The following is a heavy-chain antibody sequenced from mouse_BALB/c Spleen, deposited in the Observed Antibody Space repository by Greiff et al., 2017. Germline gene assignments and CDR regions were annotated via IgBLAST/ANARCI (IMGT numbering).Heavy chain of an antibody. Sequence: VKLVESGAELMKPGASVKISCKATGYTFSSYWIEWVKQRPGHGLEWIGEILPGSGSTNYNEKFKGKATFTADTSSNTAYMQLSSLTSEDSAVYYCARGDITTAAWFAYWGQGTLVTVSA. J-gene: IGHJ3*01. V-gene: IGHV1-9*01. CDR3: ARGDITTAAWFAY. CDR1: GYTFSSYW. D-gene: IGHD1-1*01. CDR2: ILPGSGST.